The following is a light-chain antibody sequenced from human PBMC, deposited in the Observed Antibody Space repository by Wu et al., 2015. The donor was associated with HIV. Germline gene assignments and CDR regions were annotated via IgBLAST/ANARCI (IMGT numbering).Light chain of an antibody. V-gene: IGKV3-15*01. CDR1: QSISSN. Sequence: EIVMTQSPATLSVSPGERATLSCRASQSISSNLAWYQQKPGQAPRLLIYGASTRATGISGRFRGSGFGTEFTLTISSTQSEDFAVYYCHQYNTRPRTFGPGTKVEIK. CDR2: GAS. CDR3: HQYNTRPRT. J-gene: IGKJ3*01.